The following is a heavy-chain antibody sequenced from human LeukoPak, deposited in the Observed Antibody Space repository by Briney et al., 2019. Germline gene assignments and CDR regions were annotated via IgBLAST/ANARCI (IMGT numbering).Heavy chain of an antibody. CDR3: AKEYYYGSGSYPPRYNYYGMDV. V-gene: IGHV3-30*18. CDR2: MSYDGSSK. D-gene: IGHD3-10*01. CDR1: GFTFSSYG. Sequence: GGSLRLSCAASGFTFSSYGMHWVRQAPGKGLEWVAVMSYDGSSKYYADSVKGRFTVSRDNSKNTLNLQMNSLRVEDTAVYYCAKEYYYGSGSYPPRYNYYGMDVWGQGTTVTVSS. J-gene: IGHJ6*02.